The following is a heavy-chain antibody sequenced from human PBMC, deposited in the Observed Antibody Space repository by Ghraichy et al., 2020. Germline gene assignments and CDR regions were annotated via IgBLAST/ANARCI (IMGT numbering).Heavy chain of an antibody. V-gene: IGHV3-74*01. CDR3: ARVKNWGSYRYDAFDI. Sequence: GGSLRLSCAASGFTFSSFWMYWVRQAPGKGLVWVSRIHSDGSSTTYADSVKGRFTISRDNAKNTLYLQMSSLRAEDTAVYYCARVKNWGSYRYDAFDIWGQGTVVTVSS. D-gene: IGHD3-16*01. CDR2: IHSDGSST. CDR1: GFTFSSFW. J-gene: IGHJ3*02.